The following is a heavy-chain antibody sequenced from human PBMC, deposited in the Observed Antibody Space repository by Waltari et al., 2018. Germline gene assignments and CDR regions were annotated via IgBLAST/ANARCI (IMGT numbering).Heavy chain of an antibody. V-gene: IGHV3-15*07. Sequence: EVQLVESGGGLIQPGGSLRLSCVVSGFTFPHTWMNWVRQSPGRGLEWVGRSKSNDDGGTVDYAAPVEGRFVISRDDSRKTLYLQMNSLKTEDTAMYYCVTEEHFILDFWGKGTLVTVSS. CDR2: SKSNDDGGTV. CDR3: VTEEHFILDF. CDR1: GFTFPHTW. J-gene: IGHJ4*02. D-gene: IGHD3-3*02.